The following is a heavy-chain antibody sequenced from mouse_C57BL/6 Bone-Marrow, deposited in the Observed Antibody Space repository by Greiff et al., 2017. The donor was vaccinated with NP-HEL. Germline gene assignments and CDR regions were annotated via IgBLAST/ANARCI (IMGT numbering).Heavy chain of an antibody. CDR2: ISYDGSN. V-gene: IGHV3-6*01. J-gene: IGHJ1*03. CDR1: GYSITSGYY. Sequence: EVKVEESGPGLVKPSQSLSLTCSVTGYSITSGYYWNWIRQFPGNKLEWMGYISYDGSNNYNPSLKNRISITRDTSKNQFFLKLNSVTTEDTATYYCARDGSSRYWYFDVWGTGTTVTVSS. CDR3: ARDGSSRYWYFDV. D-gene: IGHD1-1*01.